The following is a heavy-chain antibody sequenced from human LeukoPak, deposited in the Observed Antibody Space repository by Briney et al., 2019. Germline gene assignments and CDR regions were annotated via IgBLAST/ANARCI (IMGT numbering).Heavy chain of an antibody. J-gene: IGHJ6*02. CDR1: GFTFSSYG. D-gene: IGHD2-15*01. Sequence: GGSLRLSCAASGFTFSSYGMHWVRQAPGKGLEWVAVISYDGSSKYYADSVKGRFTISRDNSKNTLYLRMNSLRAEDTAVYYCAKDKPLTYCSGGSCFLYYYYGMDVWGQGTTVTVSS. V-gene: IGHV3-30*18. CDR3: AKDKPLTYCSGGSCFLYYYYGMDV. CDR2: ISYDGSSK.